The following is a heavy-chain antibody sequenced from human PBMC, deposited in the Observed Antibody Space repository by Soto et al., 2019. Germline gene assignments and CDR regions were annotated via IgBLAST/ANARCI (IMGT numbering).Heavy chain of an antibody. CDR3: ARHGRGVGARPLDY. Sequence: QVTLKESGPVLVKPTETLTPTCTVSGFSLSNARMGVTWIRQPPGKALEWLAHIFSNDEKSYSTSLKSRLTISKDTSKSQVVLTMTNMDPVDTATYYCARHGRGVGARPLDYWGQGTLVTVSS. CDR2: IFSNDEK. J-gene: IGHJ4*02. CDR1: GFSLSNARMG. D-gene: IGHD1-26*01. V-gene: IGHV2-26*01.